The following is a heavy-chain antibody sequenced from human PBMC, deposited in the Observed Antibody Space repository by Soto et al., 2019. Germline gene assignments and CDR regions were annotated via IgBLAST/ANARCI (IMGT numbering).Heavy chain of an antibody. V-gene: IGHV3-53*01. J-gene: IGHJ4*02. Sequence: QPGGSLRLSCAVSGFSVSSSHMSWVRQAPGKGLEWVSVIYSGGSTYYAVSVKGRFTISRDNSKNTVYLQMNNLRAEDTAVYYCAKDFTIFGVVTEYYFDYWGQGTLVTVSS. D-gene: IGHD3-3*01. CDR1: GFSVSSSH. CDR2: IYSGGST. CDR3: AKDFTIFGVVTEYYFDY.